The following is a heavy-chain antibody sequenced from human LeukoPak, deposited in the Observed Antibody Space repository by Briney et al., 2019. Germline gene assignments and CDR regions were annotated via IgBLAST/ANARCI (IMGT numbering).Heavy chain of an antibody. Sequence: SETLSLTCAVYGGSFSGYYWSWIRQPPGKGLEWIGEINHSGSTNYNPSLKSRVTISVDTSKNQFSLKLSSVTAADTAVYYCARRPQLFPFDYWGQGTLVTVSS. CDR1: GGSFSGYY. CDR3: ARRPQLFPFDY. CDR2: INHSGST. V-gene: IGHV4-34*01. J-gene: IGHJ4*02. D-gene: IGHD2-2*01.